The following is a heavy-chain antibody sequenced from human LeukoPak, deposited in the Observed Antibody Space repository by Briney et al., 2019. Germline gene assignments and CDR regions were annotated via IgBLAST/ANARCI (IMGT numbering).Heavy chain of an antibody. J-gene: IGHJ3*02. CDR3: AGGLFLSGYLDAFDI. Sequence: GVSLRLFCAASGFTVNNKYMTWVRQAPGKGLEWGSLIYNDGRTYYSDSVKGRCTISRDNLKNVLYLQMNRLKVEGTALYYWAGGLFLSGYLDAFDIWGQGTVVTVSS. CDR1: GFTVNNKY. D-gene: IGHD3-22*01. V-gene: IGHV3-53*01. CDR2: IYNDGRT.